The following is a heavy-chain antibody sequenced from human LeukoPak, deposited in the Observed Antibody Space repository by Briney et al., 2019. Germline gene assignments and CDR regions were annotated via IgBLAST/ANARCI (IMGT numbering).Heavy chain of an antibody. J-gene: IGHJ4*02. Sequence: SETLSLTCTVSGGSISGYYWSWIRQPPGKGLEWIAYTYLSGSTNYNPSLKSRVTISMDASKNQFSLNLSSVTAADTAVYFCARFSSSWLDYWGQGILVTVSS. D-gene: IGHD6-13*01. CDR1: GGSISGYY. CDR2: TYLSGST. V-gene: IGHV4-59*08. CDR3: ARFSSSWLDY.